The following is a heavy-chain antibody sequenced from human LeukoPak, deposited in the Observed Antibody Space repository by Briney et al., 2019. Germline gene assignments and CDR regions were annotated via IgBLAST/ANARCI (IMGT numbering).Heavy chain of an antibody. J-gene: IGHJ4*02. D-gene: IGHD3-10*01. CDR1: GYTFTGYY. V-gene: IGHV1-2*02. Sequence: ASVKVSCKASGYTFTGYYMHWVRQAPGQGLEWMGWINPNSGGTNYAQKLQGRVTMTTDTSTSTAYMELRSLRSDDTAVYYCARDLTLFTMETGYWGQGTLVTVSS. CDR3: ARDLTLFTMETGY. CDR2: INPNSGGT.